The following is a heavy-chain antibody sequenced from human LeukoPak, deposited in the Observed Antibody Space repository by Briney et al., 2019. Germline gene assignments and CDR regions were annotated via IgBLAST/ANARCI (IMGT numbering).Heavy chain of an antibody. CDR3: ARAGNYYYSSGYYSHFDY. D-gene: IGHD3-22*01. CDR2: VYHSGST. V-gene: IGHV4-59*01. Sequence: SETLSLTCTVSGASISSDYWNWIRQPPGKGLEWIGHVYHSGSTNYNPSLKSRVTISVDTSKDQFSLKLSSVTAADTAVYYCARAGNYYYSSGYYSHFDYWGQGTLVTVSS. CDR1: GASISSDY. J-gene: IGHJ4*02.